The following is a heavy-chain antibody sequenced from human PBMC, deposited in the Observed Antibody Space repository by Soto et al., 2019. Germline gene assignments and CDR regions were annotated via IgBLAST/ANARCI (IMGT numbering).Heavy chain of an antibody. V-gene: IGHV4-39*01. CDR2: IYFNGKT. Sequence: QLQLQESGPGLVKPSETLSLTCNVSGVSISDTSYYWGWIRQPPGKGLEWIGTIYFNGKTFYNPSLKSRLTISVDTSKNQISLRLTSVTAADTAVYYCARQGSHWGQGTLVAVSS. CDR1: GVSISDTSYY. CDR3: ARQGSH. J-gene: IGHJ4*02.